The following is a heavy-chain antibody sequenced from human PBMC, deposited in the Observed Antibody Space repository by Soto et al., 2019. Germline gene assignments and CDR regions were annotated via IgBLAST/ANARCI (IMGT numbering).Heavy chain of an antibody. J-gene: IGHJ4*02. Sequence: PXETLSLPCKVSGGSISSDDYYWSWSRQPPGKGLEWIGYIYYSGSTYYNPSLKSRVTISVDTSKNQFSLKLSSVTAADTAVYYCARGLFGGNSFFDHWGQGTLVTVSS. CDR1: GGSISSDDYY. CDR2: IYYSGST. V-gene: IGHV4-30-4*01. D-gene: IGHD3-16*01. CDR3: ARGLFGGNSFFDH.